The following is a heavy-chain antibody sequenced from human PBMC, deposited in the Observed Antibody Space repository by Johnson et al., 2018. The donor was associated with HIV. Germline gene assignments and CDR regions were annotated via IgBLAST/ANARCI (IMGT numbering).Heavy chain of an antibody. CDR3: ARDGGIATALDGFDI. J-gene: IGHJ3*02. D-gene: IGHD6-13*01. V-gene: IGHV3-30-3*01. Sequence: QVLLVESGGGVVQPGRSLRLSCAASGFTFSSYAMHWVRQAPGKGLEWVAVISYDGSNKDYADSVKGRFTISRDNSKNTLYLQMNSLRAADTAVYYCARDGGIATALDGFDIWGQGTMVTVSS. CDR2: ISYDGSNK. CDR1: GFTFSSYA.